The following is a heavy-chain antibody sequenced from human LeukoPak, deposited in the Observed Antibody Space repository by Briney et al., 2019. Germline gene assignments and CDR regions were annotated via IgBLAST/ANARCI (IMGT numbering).Heavy chain of an antibody. J-gene: IGHJ5*02. CDR1: GGSISSYY. CDR2: IYTSGSS. D-gene: IGHD2-15*01. CDR3: ARDKQYCSGGSCYALGWFDP. V-gene: IGHV4-4*07. Sequence: SETLSLTCTVSGGSISSYYWSWIRQPAGKGLEWIGRIYTSGSSNHNPSLKSRVTMSVDTSKNQFSLKLSSVTAADTAVYYCARDKQYCSGGSCYALGWFDPWGQGTLVTVSS.